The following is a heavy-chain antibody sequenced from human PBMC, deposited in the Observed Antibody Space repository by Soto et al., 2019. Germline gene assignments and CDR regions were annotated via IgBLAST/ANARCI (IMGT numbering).Heavy chain of an antibody. CDR3: ASKDYGNDY. Sequence: SETLSLTCTVSGGSISSSSYYWGWIRQPPGKGLEWIGSIYYSGSTYYNPSLKSRVTISVDTSKNQFSLKLSSVTAADTAVYYCASKDYGNDYWGQGTLVTVSS. CDR2: IYYSGST. CDR1: GGSISSSSYY. J-gene: IGHJ4*02. V-gene: IGHV4-39*01. D-gene: IGHD4-17*01.